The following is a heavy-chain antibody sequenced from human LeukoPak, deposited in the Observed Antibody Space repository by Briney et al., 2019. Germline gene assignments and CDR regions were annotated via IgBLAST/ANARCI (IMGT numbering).Heavy chain of an antibody. CDR1: GGSISSSSYY. CDR3: ARGLGRQQLKTSYYYYGMDV. Sequence: SETLSLTCTVSGGSISSSSYYWGWIRQPPGKGLEWIGSIYYSGSTNYNPSLKSRVTISVDTSKNQFSLKLSSVTAADTAVYYCARGLGRQQLKTSYYYYGMDVWGKGTTVTVSS. V-gene: IGHV4-39*07. D-gene: IGHD6-13*01. CDR2: IYYSGST. J-gene: IGHJ6*04.